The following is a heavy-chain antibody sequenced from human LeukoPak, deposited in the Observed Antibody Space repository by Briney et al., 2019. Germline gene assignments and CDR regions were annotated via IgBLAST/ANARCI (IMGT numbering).Heavy chain of an antibody. CDR3: ARGAPIRSYYYGMDV. CDR1: GGTFSSFA. Sequence: ASVKVSCKASGGTFSSFAISWVRQAPGQGLEWMGGIILIFGTASYAQKFQGRVTITADVSTSTVYMELSSLRSEDTAVYYCARGAPIRSYYYGMDVWGQGTTVTVSS. CDR2: IILIFGTA. V-gene: IGHV1-69*13. D-gene: IGHD2-21*01. J-gene: IGHJ6*02.